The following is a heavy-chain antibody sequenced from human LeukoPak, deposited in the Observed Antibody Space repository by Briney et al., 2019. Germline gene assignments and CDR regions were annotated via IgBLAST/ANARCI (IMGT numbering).Heavy chain of an antibody. Sequence: GASVKVSCKASGYTFTSYDISWVRQAPGQGLEGMGWISAYNGNTKYAQKLQGRVTMTTDASTSTAYMELRSLRSDDTAVYYCARVKSTVLEVVPATAFDPWGQGTLVTVSS. CDR2: ISAYNGNT. V-gene: IGHV1-18*01. CDR1: GYTFTSYD. D-gene: IGHD2-2*01. CDR3: ARVKSTVLEVVPATAFDP. J-gene: IGHJ5*02.